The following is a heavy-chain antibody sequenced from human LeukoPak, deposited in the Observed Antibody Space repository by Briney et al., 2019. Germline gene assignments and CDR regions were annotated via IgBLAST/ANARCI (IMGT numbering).Heavy chain of an antibody. CDR2: INTNTGNP. J-gene: IGHJ4*02. V-gene: IGHV7-4-1*02. Sequence: ASVKVSCKASGGTFSSYAISWVRQAPGQGLEWMGWINTNTGNPTYAQGFTGRFVFSLDTSVSTAYLQISSLKAEDTAVYYCARWGYSSSSGGSFDYWGQGTLVTVSS. CDR3: ARWGYSSSSGGSFDY. CDR1: GGTFSSYA. D-gene: IGHD6-6*01.